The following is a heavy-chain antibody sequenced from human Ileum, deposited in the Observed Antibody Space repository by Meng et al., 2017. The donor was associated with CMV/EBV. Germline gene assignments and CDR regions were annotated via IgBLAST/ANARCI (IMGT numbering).Heavy chain of an antibody. CDR1: GGSISSSGYY. J-gene: IGHJ3*02. CDR2: TYYSGGT. CDR3: ARRSVYSGYTNNGDI. Sequence: GGSISSSGYYWDWIRQPPGQGLEWIGSTYYSGGTYSNPSLKSRVTISVDMFKNQFSLKLSSVTAADTAVYYCARRSVYSGYTNNGDIWGQGTMVTVSS. V-gene: IGHV4-39*01. D-gene: IGHD6-13*01.